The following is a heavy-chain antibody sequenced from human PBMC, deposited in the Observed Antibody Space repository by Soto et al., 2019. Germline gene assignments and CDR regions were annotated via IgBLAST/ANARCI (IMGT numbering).Heavy chain of an antibody. J-gene: IGHJ4*02. V-gene: IGHV3-30*18. Sequence: GGSLRLSCAASGFTFSSYGMHWVRQAPGKGLEWVAVISYDGSNKYYADSVKGRFTISRDNSKNTLYLQMNSLRAEDTAVYYCAKDEGAGCSGGSCYGTSYFDYWGRGTLVTVSS. CDR2: ISYDGSNK. CDR1: GFTFSSYG. D-gene: IGHD2-15*01. CDR3: AKDEGAGCSGGSCYGTSYFDY.